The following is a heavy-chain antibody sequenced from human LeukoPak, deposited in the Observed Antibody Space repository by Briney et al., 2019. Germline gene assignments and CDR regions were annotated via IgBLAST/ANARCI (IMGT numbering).Heavy chain of an antibody. Sequence: PSETLSLTCTVSGGSFSTYYWSWIRQPAGKGLEWIGHIYTSGTTNYNPSLKSRVTISVDTSKNQFSLKLSSVTAADTAVYFCARDWGVGGRPGYMDVWGKGTTVTVSS. CDR1: GGSFSTYY. D-gene: IGHD6-6*01. J-gene: IGHJ6*03. CDR3: ARDWGVGGRPGYMDV. V-gene: IGHV4-4*07. CDR2: IYTSGTT.